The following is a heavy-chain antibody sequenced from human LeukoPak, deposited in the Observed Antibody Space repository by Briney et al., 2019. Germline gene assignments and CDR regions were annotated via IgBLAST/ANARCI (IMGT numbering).Heavy chain of an antibody. D-gene: IGHD2-8*01. J-gene: IGHJ5*02. CDR1: GASISSGGYF. CDR2: IETSGST. Sequence: SQTLSLTCTVSGASISSGGYFWSWIRQPAGKGVEWIGRIETSGSTNYNPSLKSRVTISVATSKNQFSLKLRSVTAADTAVYYCARALCINGICEWFDPWGQGTLVTVSS. V-gene: IGHV4-61*02. CDR3: ARALCINGICEWFDP.